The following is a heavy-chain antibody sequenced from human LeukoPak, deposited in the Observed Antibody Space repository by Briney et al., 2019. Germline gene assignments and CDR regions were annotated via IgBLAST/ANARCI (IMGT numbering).Heavy chain of an antibody. Sequence: GGSPRLSCAASGFTFSSYWMSWVRQAPGKGLEWVANIKQDGSEKYYVDSVKGRFTISRDNAKNSLYLQMNSLRAEDTAVYYCARAGPFGESYSDYWGQGTLVTVSS. CDR3: ARAGPFGESYSDY. D-gene: IGHD3-10*01. J-gene: IGHJ4*02. CDR1: GFTFSSYW. CDR2: IKQDGSEK. V-gene: IGHV3-7*01.